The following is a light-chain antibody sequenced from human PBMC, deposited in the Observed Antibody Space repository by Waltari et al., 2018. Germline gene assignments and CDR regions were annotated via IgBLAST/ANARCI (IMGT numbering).Light chain of an antibody. CDR3: QTGGHGTWV. V-gene: IGLV4-69*01. CDR2: VNSDGSH. Sequence: QLVLTQSPSASASLGASVRLTCTLSSGHSSNVIAWLQQQPQKGPRYLMKVNSDGSHSKGGEIPDRFSGSSSGAERYLPSSSLQSEDEADYYCQTGGHGTWVFGGGTRLTVL. J-gene: IGLJ3*02. CDR1: SGHSSNV.